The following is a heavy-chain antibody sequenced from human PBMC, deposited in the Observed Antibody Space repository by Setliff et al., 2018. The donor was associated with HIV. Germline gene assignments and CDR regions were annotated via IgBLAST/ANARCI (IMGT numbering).Heavy chain of an antibody. Sequence: SGPTLVNPGETLTLTCTVSGFSLSNARMGVSWIRQPPGKALEWLAHIFSNDEKSYSTSLKSRLTISKDTSKSQVVLTMTSMDPVDTATYYCARIFDTMVRGVIITTGSFDPWGQGTLVTVSS. CDR3: ARIFDTMVRGVIITTGSFDP. D-gene: IGHD3-10*01. CDR2: IFSNDEK. V-gene: IGHV2-26*01. CDR1: GFSLSNARMG. J-gene: IGHJ5*02.